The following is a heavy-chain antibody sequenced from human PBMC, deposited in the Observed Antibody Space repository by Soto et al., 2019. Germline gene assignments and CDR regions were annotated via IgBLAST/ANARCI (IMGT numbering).Heavy chain of an antibody. CDR2: IFHDGTA. CDR3: ARTGDYLVDY. D-gene: IGHD7-27*01. J-gene: IGHJ4*02. CDR1: GVSISSGNW. Sequence: SETLSLTCAVSGVSISSGNWWTWVRQTPQRGLEYIGEIFHDGTANYYPSFERRVAISVDTSKNQFSLQLRSVTPDDTAMYYCARTGDYLVDYWGQGTLVTVSS. V-gene: IGHV4-4*02.